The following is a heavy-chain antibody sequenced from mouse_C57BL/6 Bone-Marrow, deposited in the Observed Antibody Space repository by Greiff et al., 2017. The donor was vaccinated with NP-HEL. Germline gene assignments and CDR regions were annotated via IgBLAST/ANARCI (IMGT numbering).Heavy chain of an antibody. CDR1: GYSITSGYD. CDR2: ISYSGST. CDR3: ARGHYSEGYFDV. D-gene: IGHD2-12*01. J-gene: IGHJ1*03. Sequence: EVKLKESGPGMVKPSQSLSLTCTVTGYSITSGYDWHWIRPFPGNKLEWMGYISYSGSTNYNPSLQSRISLTHDTSKNHLFRKLNSVTTEDTATYYCARGHYSEGYFDVWGTGTTVTVSS. V-gene: IGHV3-1*01.